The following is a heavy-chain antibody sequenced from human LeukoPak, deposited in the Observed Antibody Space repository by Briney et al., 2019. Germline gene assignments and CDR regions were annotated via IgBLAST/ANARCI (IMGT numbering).Heavy chain of an antibody. Sequence: GGSLRLSCAASGFTFSSYAVSWVRQAPEKGLEWVAAISTTAGNTYYIDSVKGRFTISRDNSKNTLYLQMNSLRAEDTAVYYCAKDREGGNYFDHWGQGTLVTVSS. J-gene: IGHJ4*02. CDR1: GFTFSSYA. V-gene: IGHV3-23*01. CDR2: ISTTAGNT. D-gene: IGHD1-26*01. CDR3: AKDREGGNYFDH.